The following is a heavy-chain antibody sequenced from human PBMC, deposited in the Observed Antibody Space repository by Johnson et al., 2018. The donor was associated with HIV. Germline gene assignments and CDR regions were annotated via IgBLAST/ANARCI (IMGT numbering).Heavy chain of an antibody. D-gene: IGHD3-22*01. Sequence: VQLVESGGGVVQPGRSLRLSCAASGFTFSSYAMHWVRQAPGKGLEWVSAISGSGGSTYYAASVKGRFTISRDNSKNTLYLQMNSLRAEDTAVYYCARAWVNYYDSPDAFDIWGQGTMVTVSS. CDR2: ISGSGGST. CDR3: ARAWVNYYDSPDAFDI. J-gene: IGHJ3*02. CDR1: GFTFSSYA. V-gene: IGHV3-23*04.